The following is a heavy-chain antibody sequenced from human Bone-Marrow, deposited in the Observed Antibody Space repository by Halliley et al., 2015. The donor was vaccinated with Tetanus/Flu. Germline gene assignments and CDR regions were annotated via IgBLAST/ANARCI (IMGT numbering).Heavy chain of an antibody. V-gene: IGHV3-74*01. D-gene: IGHD2-21*01. Sequence: SLRLSCEDSGFTFSSLWIHWVRQAPGKGLVWVSHINSEGSRTSQADSVKGRFTISRDNAKNTVFLQMNSLRDDDTAVYYCVGGANGGNSPYYWGQGTLVTVSS. CDR1: GFTFSSLW. CDR2: INSEGSRT. J-gene: IGHJ4*02. CDR3: VGGANGGNSPYY.